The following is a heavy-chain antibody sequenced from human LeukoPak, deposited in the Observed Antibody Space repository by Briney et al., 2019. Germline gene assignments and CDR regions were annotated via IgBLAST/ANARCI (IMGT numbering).Heavy chain of an antibody. CDR1: GFTFSSYA. CDR2: ISYDGSNK. J-gene: IGHJ5*02. Sequence: GSLRLSCAASGFTFSSYAMHWVRQAPGKGLEWVAVISYDGSNKYYADSVKGRFTISRDNSKNTLYLQMNSLRAEDTAVYYCAREVDDSSGYYNWFDPWGQGTLVTVSS. V-gene: IGHV3-30*04. D-gene: IGHD3-22*01. CDR3: AREVDDSSGYYNWFDP.